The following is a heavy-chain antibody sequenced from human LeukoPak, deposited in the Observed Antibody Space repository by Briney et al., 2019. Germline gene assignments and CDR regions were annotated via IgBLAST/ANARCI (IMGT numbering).Heavy chain of an antibody. V-gene: IGHV4-39*01. J-gene: IGHJ4*02. D-gene: IGHD3-16*02. CDR2: IYYSGST. Sequence: KASETLSLTCTVSGGSISSSSYYWGWIRQPPGKGLEWIGSIYYSGSTYYNPSLKSRVTISVDTSKNQFSLKLSSVTAADTAAYYCARVPYDYIWGSYRLGGEYYFDYWGQGTLVTVSS. CDR3: ARVPYDYIWGSYRLGGEYYFDY. CDR1: GGSISSSSYY.